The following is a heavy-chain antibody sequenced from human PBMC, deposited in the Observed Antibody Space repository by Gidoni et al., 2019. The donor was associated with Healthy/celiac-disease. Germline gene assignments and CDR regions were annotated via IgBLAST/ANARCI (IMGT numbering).Heavy chain of an antibody. CDR1: GGSISSSRSY. J-gene: IGHJ2*01. V-gene: IGHV4-39*01. CDR2: IYYSGST. D-gene: IGHD5-12*01. Sequence: QLQLQESGPGLVKPSETLSLTCTVSGGSISSSRSYWGWIRQPPGKGLEWIGSIYYSGSTYYNPSLKSRVTISVDTTKNQFSLKLSSVTAADTAVYYCATGGYSGYDWGWYFDLWGRGTLVTVSS. CDR3: ATGGYSGYDWGWYFDL.